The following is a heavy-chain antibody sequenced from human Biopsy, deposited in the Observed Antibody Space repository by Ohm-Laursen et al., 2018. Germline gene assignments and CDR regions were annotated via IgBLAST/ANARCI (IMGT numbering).Heavy chain of an antibody. D-gene: IGHD1-26*01. J-gene: IGHJ3*01. CDR1: GATATSYA. CDR2: IDPFTGVP. CDR3: ATDARWDLSLDAFHV. Sequence: SVRVSCKASGATATSYAISWVRQAPGQGLEWRGRIDPFTGVPNYAHNFQGRVTITADRSTPTAYVEVSSLRSDDTAVFYCATDARWDLSLDAFHVWGQGTKVTVSS. V-gene: IGHV1-69*04.